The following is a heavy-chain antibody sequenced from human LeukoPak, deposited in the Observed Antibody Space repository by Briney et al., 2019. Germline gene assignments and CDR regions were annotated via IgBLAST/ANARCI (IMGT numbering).Heavy chain of an antibody. CDR1: GYSISSGYY. CDR2: IYHSGST. V-gene: IGHV4-38-2*02. J-gene: IGHJ4*02. Sequence: PSETLSLTCTVSGYSISSGYYWGWIRQPPGKGLEWIGSIYHSGSTYYNPSLKSRVTISVDTSKNQFSLKLSSVTAADTAVYYCARNLTGAGPFPAYFDYWGQGTLVTVSS. CDR3: ARNLTGAGPFPAYFDY. D-gene: IGHD6-19*01.